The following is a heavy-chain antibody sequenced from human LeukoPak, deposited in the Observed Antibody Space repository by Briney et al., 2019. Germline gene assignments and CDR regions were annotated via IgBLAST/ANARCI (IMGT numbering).Heavy chain of an antibody. CDR2: ISWNSGSI. Sequence: GGSLRLSCAASGFTFDDYAMHWVRQAPGKGLEWVSGISWNSGSIGYADSVKGRFTISRDNAKNSLYLQMNSLRAEDTALYYCAKXIXXXRTYYDFWSGYSALHYYGMDVWGQGTTVTVSS. V-gene: IGHV3-9*01. D-gene: IGHD3-3*01. J-gene: IGHJ6*02. CDR3: AKXIXXXRTYYDFWSGYSALHYYGMDV. CDR1: GFTFDDYA.